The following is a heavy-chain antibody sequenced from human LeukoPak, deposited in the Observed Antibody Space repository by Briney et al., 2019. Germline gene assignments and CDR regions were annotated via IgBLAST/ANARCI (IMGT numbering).Heavy chain of an antibody. CDR1: GDSITSGGYY. Sequence: SETLSLTCTVSGDSITSGGYYWTWIRQRPGKGLEWIGYIYKTGSTYYNPSLKSRVTMSVDTSRNQSSLKLNSVTAADTAVYYCARDVLRWGQGTLVTVSS. CDR3: ARDVLR. CDR2: IYKTGST. J-gene: IGHJ4*02. V-gene: IGHV4-31*03.